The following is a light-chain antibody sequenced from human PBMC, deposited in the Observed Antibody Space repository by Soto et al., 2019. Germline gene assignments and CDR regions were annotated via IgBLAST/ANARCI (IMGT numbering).Light chain of an antibody. CDR3: QQYGTSPHT. CDR2: GAS. V-gene: IGKV3-20*01. Sequence: EIVLTQSPGTLSLSPGERATLSCRASQSVNSNYLAWYQQKPGQVPRPLIYGASIRAAGVPDRLSGSGSGTDFTLTISRLEPEDYEVYYGQQYGTSPHTFGQGTKLEIK. CDR1: QSVNSNY. J-gene: IGKJ2*01.